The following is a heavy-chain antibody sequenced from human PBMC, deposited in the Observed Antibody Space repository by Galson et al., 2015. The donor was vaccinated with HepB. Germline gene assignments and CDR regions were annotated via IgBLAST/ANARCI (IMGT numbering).Heavy chain of an antibody. Sequence: SLRLSCAASRFSLTNFWMHWVRQAPGKGLEWVSRISSDGRTTNYADAVKGRFTISRDNAKNTLYLQLNSLRVDDKAVYYCTRVKEGLAGSFDYWGQGTLVTVSS. CDR1: RFSLTNFW. CDR2: ISSDGRTT. CDR3: TRVKEGLAGSFDY. J-gene: IGHJ4*02. D-gene: IGHD3-3*02. V-gene: IGHV3-74*01.